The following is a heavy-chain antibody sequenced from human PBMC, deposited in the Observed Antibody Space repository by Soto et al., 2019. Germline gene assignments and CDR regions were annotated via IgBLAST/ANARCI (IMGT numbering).Heavy chain of an antibody. CDR2: TYYRSKWNN. D-gene: IGHD5-12*01. CDR3: VRMSVATVGYFDY. Sequence: SQTLSLTCAISGDSVSNNRAAWNWIRQSPSRGLEWLGRTYYRSKWNNNYAVSVKSRISISPDPSKNQFSLQLNSVTPEDTAVYYCVRMSVATVGYFDYWGQGTPVTVSS. J-gene: IGHJ4*02. V-gene: IGHV6-1*01. CDR1: GDSVSNNRAA.